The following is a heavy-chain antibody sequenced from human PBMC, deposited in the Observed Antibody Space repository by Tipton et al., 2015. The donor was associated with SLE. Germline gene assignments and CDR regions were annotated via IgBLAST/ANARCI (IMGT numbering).Heavy chain of an antibody. CDR1: GGSISSHY. CDR3: ARLIEGLGYCSGGSCSGWFDP. V-gene: IGHV4-59*08. J-gene: IGHJ5*02. D-gene: IGHD2-15*01. CDR2: IYYSGST. Sequence: TLSLTCTVSGGSISSHYWSWIRQPPGKGLEWIGYIYYSGSTNYNPPLKSRVTISVDTSKNQFSLKLSSVTAADTAVYYCARLIEGLGYCSGGSCSGWFDPWGQGTLVTVSS.